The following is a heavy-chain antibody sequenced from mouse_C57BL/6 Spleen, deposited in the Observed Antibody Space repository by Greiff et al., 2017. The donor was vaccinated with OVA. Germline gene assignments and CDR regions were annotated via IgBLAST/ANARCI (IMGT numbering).Heavy chain of an antibody. Sequence: QVQLQQSGPELVKPGASVKISCKASGYAFTSYWMNWVKQRPGKGLEWIGRIYPGDGDTKYNGKFKGKATLTVDKPSSTAYMQLSSLTSEDSAVYCCARSWECGHLDYWGQGTTLTVSS. D-gene: IGHD1-1*02. J-gene: IGHJ2*01. CDR3: ARSWECGHLDY. CDR2: IYPGDGDT. CDR1: GYAFTSYW. V-gene: IGHV1-82*01.